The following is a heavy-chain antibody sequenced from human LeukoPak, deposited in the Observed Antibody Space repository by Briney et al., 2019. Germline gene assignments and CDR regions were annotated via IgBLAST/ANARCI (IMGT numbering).Heavy chain of an antibody. CDR2: IKLDGSDK. V-gene: IGHV3-7*01. CDR3: ARQGRPDY. CDR1: GFTFSDNW. Sequence: PGGSLRLSCAASGFTFSDNWMTWVRQAPGKGLEWVAIIKLDGSDKAYLDSVKGRFTITRDNARNLMYLQMNNLRAEDTAVYYCARQGRPDYWGQGTLVTVSS. J-gene: IGHJ4*02.